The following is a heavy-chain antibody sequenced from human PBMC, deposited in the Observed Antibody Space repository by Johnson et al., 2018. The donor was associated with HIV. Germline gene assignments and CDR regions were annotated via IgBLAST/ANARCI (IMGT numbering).Heavy chain of an antibody. D-gene: IGHD3-10*01. CDR2: ISYDGSYK. CDR3: AREGALLLWFGASPFDI. Sequence: QVQLVESGGGVVQPGKSLRLSCAASGFTFTKYGMHWVRQAPGKGLEWVAVISYDGSYKYSADSLEGRFTVSRDNSRNTLYLEMTSLRIEDTAVYYCAREGALLLWFGASPFDIWGQGTMVTVSS. J-gene: IGHJ3*02. V-gene: IGHV3-30*03. CDR1: GFTFTKYG.